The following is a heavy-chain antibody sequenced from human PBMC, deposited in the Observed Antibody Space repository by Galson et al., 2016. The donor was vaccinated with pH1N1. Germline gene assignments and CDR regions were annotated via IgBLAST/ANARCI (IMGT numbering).Heavy chain of an antibody. V-gene: IGHV3-23*01. Sequence: SLRLSCAASGFTLNKYAMTWVRQAPGKGLEWVSAISGSGRDTYYADSVKGRFTISRDNSKDTVYLQMNSLTVEDTAIYYCPKVPRRGFNAYGVDSWGQGTLVTVSS. CDR1: GFTLNKYA. J-gene: IGHJ4*02. CDR3: PKVPRRGFNAYGVDS. CDR2: ISGSGRDT. D-gene: IGHD5-12*01.